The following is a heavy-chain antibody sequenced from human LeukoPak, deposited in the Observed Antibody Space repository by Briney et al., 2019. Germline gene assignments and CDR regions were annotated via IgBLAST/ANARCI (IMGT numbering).Heavy chain of an antibody. J-gene: IGHJ4*02. D-gene: IGHD6-19*01. CDR2: INHSGST. CDR1: GGSFSGYY. CDR3: ARRGRYSSGWYEY. Sequence: PSETLSLTCAVYGGSFSGYYWSWIRQPPGKGLEWIGEINHSGSTNYNPSLKGRVTISVDTSKNQFSLKLSSVTAADTAVYYCARRGRYSSGWYEYWGQGTLVTVSS. V-gene: IGHV4-34*01.